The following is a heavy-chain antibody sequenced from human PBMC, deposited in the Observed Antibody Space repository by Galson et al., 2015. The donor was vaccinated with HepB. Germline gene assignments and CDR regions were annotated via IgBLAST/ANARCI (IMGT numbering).Heavy chain of an antibody. CDR2: ISSSSTTI. V-gene: IGHV3-48*02. J-gene: IGHJ6*02. CDR1: TFIFSTYS. Sequence: SLRLSCAASTFIFSTYSMNWVRQAPGKGLEWVSYISSSSTTIYYADSVKGRFTISRDNAKNSLYLQMNSLRDEDTAVYYCARDQVIRLGELSLYYYYYYGMDVWGQGTTVTVSS. D-gene: IGHD3-16*02. CDR3: ARDQVIRLGELSLYYYYYYGMDV.